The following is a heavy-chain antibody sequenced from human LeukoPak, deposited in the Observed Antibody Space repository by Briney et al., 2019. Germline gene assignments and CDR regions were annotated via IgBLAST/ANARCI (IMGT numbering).Heavy chain of an antibody. CDR2: ISDSGGAI. CDR3: ASPRYNWNDEGAFDI. CDR1: GFXFSTYA. J-gene: IGHJ3*02. V-gene: IGHV3-48*02. D-gene: IGHD1-1*01. Sequence: GGSLRLSCAASGFXFSTYALNWVRQAPGKGLEWVSAISDSGGAISYADSVKGRFTISRDNAKNSLYLQMNSLRDEDTAVYYCASPRYNWNDEGAFDIWGQGTMVTVSS.